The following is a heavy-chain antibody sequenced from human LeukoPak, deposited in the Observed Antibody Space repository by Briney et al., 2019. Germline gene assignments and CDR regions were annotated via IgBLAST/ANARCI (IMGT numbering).Heavy chain of an antibody. J-gene: IGHJ5*01. Sequence: ASVKVSCKASGYTFSSYYIHWVRQAPGQGLERMGIINTSGGGTSSAQKFQGRVTIIRDTDTSTVRLELSSLRSGATAVYYCSRAHPSGWFDFWGQGTLVTVSS. CDR1: GYTFSSYY. CDR3: SRAHPSGWFDF. CDR2: INTSGGGT. V-gene: IGHV1-46*01. D-gene: IGHD3-10*01.